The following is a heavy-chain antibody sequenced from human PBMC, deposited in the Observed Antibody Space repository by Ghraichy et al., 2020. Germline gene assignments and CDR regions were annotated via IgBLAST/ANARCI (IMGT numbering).Heavy chain of an antibody. CDR3: AKSEWLGLGQFDY. CDR2: IRYDGSNK. D-gene: IGHD5-12*01. J-gene: IGHJ4*02. Sequence: LSLTCAASGFTFSSYGMHWVRQAPGKGLEWVAFIRYDGSNKYYADSVKGRFTISRDNSKNTLYLQMNSLRAEDTAVYYCAKSEWLGLGQFDYWGQGTLVTVSS. CDR1: GFTFSSYG. V-gene: IGHV3-30*02.